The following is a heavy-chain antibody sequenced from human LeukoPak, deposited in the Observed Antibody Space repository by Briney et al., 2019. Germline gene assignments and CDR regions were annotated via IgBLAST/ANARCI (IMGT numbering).Heavy chain of an antibody. J-gene: IGHJ4*02. V-gene: IGHV4-30-2*01. CDR2: IYHTGDT. D-gene: IGHD3-10*01. Sequence: SETLSLTCAVSGGSISSDSYSWSWIRQPPGKGLEWIGYIYHTGDTYYNPSLKSRVTISVDRSNNQFSLKVGSVTAADTAVYYCARTLVRGEMDYWGQGTLVTVSS. CDR1: GGSISSDSYS. CDR3: ARTLVRGEMDY.